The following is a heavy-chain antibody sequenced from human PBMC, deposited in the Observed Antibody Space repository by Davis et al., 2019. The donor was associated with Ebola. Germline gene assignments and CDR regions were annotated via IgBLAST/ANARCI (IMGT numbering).Heavy chain of an antibody. CDR3: ARVGSLHTAEFDP. CDR2: IYYSGST. D-gene: IGHD1-26*01. J-gene: IGHJ5*02. CDR1: GGSISSSSYY. V-gene: IGHV4-39*01. Sequence: SETLSLTCTVSGGSISSSSYYWGWIRQPPGKGLEWIGSIYYSGSTYYNPSLKSRVTISVDTSKNQFSLKLSSVTAADTAVYYCARVGSLHTAEFDPWGQGILVTVSS.